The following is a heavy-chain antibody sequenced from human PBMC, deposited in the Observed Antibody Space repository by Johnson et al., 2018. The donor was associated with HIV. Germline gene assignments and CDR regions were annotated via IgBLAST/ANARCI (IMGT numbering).Heavy chain of an antibody. CDR1: GFTFSSYA. J-gene: IGHJ3*01. V-gene: IGHV3-30*14. CDR3: ARDGRDLVTRGSFDV. D-gene: IGHD3-9*01. Sequence: SGGGVVQPGRSLRLSCAASGFTFSSYAMHWVRQAPGKGLEWVAVISYAGSKNYYADSVEGRFTISLYNSKNTLYLQMNSLRPEDTAVYYCARDGRDLVTRGSFDVWGQGTVVTVSS. CDR2: ISYAGSKN.